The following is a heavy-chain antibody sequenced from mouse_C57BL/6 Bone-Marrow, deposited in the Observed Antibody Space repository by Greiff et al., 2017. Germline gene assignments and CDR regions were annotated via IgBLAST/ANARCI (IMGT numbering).Heavy chain of an antibody. CDR2: IRNKANNHAT. V-gene: IGHV6-6*01. J-gene: IGHJ2*01. D-gene: IGHD1-1*01. CDR3: GITTVVGRFDY. Sequence: DVQLVESGGGLVQPGGSMKLSCAASGFTFSDAWMDWVRQSPEKGLEWVAGIRNKANNHATYYAESVKGRFTISGDDSKSSAYLQMNSVRAEDTGIYFCGITTVVGRFDYWGQGTTLTVSS. CDR1: GFTFSDAW.